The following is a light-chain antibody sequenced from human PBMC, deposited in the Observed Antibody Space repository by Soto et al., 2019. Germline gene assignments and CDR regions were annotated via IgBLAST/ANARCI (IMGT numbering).Light chain of an antibody. CDR3: AAWDDSLNAVL. J-gene: IGLJ2*01. V-gene: IGLV1-44*01. Sequence: QSVLTQSPSASGTPGQRVAISCSGSYSNIGRNTVHWYQQVPGTAPVLLIYANNLRPSGVPERFSGSKSGTSASLAIRGLQSEDEAEYYCAAWDDSLNAVLFGGGTKLTVL. CDR1: YSNIGRNT. CDR2: ANN.